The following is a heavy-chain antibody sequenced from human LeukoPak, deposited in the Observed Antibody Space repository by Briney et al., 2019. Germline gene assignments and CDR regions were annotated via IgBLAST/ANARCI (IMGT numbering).Heavy chain of an antibody. CDR2: ISYDGSNK. D-gene: IGHD5-12*01. J-gene: IGHJ4*02. V-gene: IGHV3-30*18. CDR1: GFTFSSYG. CDR3: AKTKARGYSGYES. Sequence: GGSLRLSCAASGFTFSSYGMHWVRQAPGKGLEWVAVISYDGSNKYYADSVKGRFTISRDNSKNTLNLQMNSLRAEDTAVYYCAKTKARGYSGYESWGQGTLVTVSS.